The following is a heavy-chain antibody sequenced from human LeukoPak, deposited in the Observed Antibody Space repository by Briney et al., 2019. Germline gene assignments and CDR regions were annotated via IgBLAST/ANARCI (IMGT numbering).Heavy chain of an antibody. V-gene: IGHV4-59*13. CDR1: GGSISGYY. D-gene: IGHD3-3*01. CDR2: VSYSGNT. Sequence: SETLSLTCSVSGGSISGYYWSWIRQPPGKGLEWIAYVSYSGNTNYTPSLKNRVSISVDTSKNRFSLQLRSVTAADTAFYYCARAGRFTSGRSYFFDNWGQKTLVTVS. J-gene: IGHJ4*02. CDR3: ARAGRFTSGRSYFFDN.